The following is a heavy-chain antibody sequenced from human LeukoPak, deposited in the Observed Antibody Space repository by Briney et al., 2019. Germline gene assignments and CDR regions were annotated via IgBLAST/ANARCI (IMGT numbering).Heavy chain of an antibody. J-gene: IGHJ4*02. V-gene: IGHV4-30-2*01. CDR3: ARHRAQGPPDY. CDR2: IYHGGST. Sequence: SETLSLTCAVSGGSISSGGYSWSWIRQPPGKGLEWIGYIYHGGSTYYNPSLKSRVTISVDRSKNQFSLKLSSVTAADTAVYYCARHRAQGPPDYWGQGTLVTVSS. CDR1: GGSISSGGYS.